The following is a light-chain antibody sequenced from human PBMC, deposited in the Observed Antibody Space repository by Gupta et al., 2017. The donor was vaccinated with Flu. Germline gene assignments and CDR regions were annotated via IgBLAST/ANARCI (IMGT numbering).Light chain of an antibody. CDR3: QQRGDWPPGAT. J-gene: IGKJ4*01. CDR1: QSISSY. CDR2: DAS. Sequence: IATLSCRASQSISSYLAWYQHKPGQAPRLLIYDASSRATGIPARFSGSGFGTDFTLTITNLEPEDSAVYYCQQRGDWPPGATFGGGTKVEIK. V-gene: IGKV3-11*01.